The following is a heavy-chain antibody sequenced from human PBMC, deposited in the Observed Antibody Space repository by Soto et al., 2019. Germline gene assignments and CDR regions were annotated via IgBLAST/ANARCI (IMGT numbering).Heavy chain of an antibody. V-gene: IGHV4-61*01. Sequence: QVQLQESGPGLVKPSETLSLTCTVSGGSVSSGSYYWSWIRQPPGKGLEWIGYTYYSRSTNYNPSLKSRVTISVDTSKNQFSLKLSSVTAADTAVYYCAREGDYSALDVWGQGTTVTVSS. CDR1: GGSVSSGSYY. CDR3: AREGDYSALDV. CDR2: TYYSRST. D-gene: IGHD2-15*01. J-gene: IGHJ6*02.